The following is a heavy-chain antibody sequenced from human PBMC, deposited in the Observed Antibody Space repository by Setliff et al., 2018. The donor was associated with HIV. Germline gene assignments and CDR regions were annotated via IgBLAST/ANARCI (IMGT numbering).Heavy chain of an antibody. CDR3: ARGIENFWSGYIR. Sequence: SETLSLTCTVSGDFFSSDYYWSWIRQPPGKGLEWIGYVDYNGNTNYNPSLKSRVAISVDTSKNLFSLKMNSVTPADTAVYYCARGIENFWSGYIRWGQGTLVTVSS. J-gene: IGHJ4*02. D-gene: IGHD3-3*01. CDR1: GDFFSSDYY. V-gene: IGHV4-61*01. CDR2: VDYNGNT.